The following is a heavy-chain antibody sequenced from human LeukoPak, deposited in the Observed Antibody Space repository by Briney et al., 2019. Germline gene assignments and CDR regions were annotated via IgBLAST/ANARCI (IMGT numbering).Heavy chain of an antibody. D-gene: IGHD4-17*01. J-gene: IGHJ3*01. V-gene: IGHV4-59*01. CDR2: IYYSGST. Sequence: SETLSLTCTVSGGSIRNYYWSWIRQPPGKGLEWIGYIYYSGSTNYNPSLRRRVTISLDTSKKEFPLKLTSVTAADTAVYFCERQEGDSGVPVVFDLWGQGTMVTVSS. CDR1: GGSIRNYY. CDR3: ERQEGDSGVPVVFDL.